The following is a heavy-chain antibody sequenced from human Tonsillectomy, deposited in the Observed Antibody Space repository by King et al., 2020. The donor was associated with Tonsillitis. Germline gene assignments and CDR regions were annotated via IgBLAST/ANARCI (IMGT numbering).Heavy chain of an antibody. Sequence: QLVQSGAEVRKPGASVKVSCKASGYTFTSHGISGVRQAPGQGPEWMGRISVYNGKTNYAQKFQGRVTMTADASTSTAYMDLRSLRSDDTAVYYGARLESVARTQAWFDPWGQGTLVTVSS. CDR1: GYTFTSHG. CDR2: ISVYNGKT. V-gene: IGHV1-18*01. J-gene: IGHJ5*02. D-gene: IGHD5-12*01. CDR3: ARLESVARTQAWFDP.